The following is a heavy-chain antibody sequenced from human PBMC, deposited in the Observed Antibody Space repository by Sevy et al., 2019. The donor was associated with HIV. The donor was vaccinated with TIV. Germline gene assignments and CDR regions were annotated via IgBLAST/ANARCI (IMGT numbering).Heavy chain of an antibody. CDR2: IRYDGSTK. J-gene: IGHJ4*02. V-gene: IGHV3-30*02. Sequence: GGSLRLSCAASGFTFSHNWMSWVRQAPGKGLEWVAFIRYDGSTKYYADSVKGRFTISRDNSKNMLYLQMNSLRPEDTALYSCAKHRDTLAAAAYLDHWGQGTLVTVSS. CDR3: AKHRDTLAAAAYLDH. D-gene: IGHD6-13*01. CDR1: GFTFSHNW.